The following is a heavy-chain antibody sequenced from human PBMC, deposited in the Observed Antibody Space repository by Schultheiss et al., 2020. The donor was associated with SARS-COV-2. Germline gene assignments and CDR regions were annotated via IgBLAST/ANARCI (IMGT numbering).Heavy chain of an antibody. J-gene: IGHJ6*03. CDR2: INHSGST. D-gene: IGHD3-16*01. V-gene: IGHV4-34*01. Sequence: SETLSLTCAVYGGSFTGYYWSWIRQPPGKGLEWIGEINHSGSTNYNPSLKSRVTISVDTSKNQLSLKLSSVTAADTAVYYCARTNWGNMDVWGKGTTVTVSS. CDR1: GGSFTGYY. CDR3: ARTNWGNMDV.